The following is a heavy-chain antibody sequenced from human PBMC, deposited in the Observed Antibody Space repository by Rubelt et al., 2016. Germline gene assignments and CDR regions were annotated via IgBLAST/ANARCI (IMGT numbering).Heavy chain of an antibody. J-gene: IGHJ4*02. CDR2: ISSDGRNK. V-gene: IGHV3-30*04. CDR3: AGVMAA. Sequence: QVQLVESGGGVVQPGRSLRLSCAASGFTFTSYAMHWVRQAPGKGLEWVAVISSDGRNKYYADSVKGQFTISRDNSKNTLYLQMNNLRGEDTAGFYCAGVMAAWGQGTLVTVSS. CDR1: GFTFTSYA. D-gene: IGHD6-6*01.